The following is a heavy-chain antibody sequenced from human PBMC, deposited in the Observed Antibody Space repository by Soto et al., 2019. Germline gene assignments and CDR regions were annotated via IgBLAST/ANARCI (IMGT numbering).Heavy chain of an antibody. D-gene: IGHD4-17*01. CDR3: ARAASPGYDHGGNRGEYFDY. Sequence: QVQLVQSGAEVKKPGSSVKVSCKASGGTFSSYAISWVRQAPGQGLEWMGGIIPIFGTANYAQKFQGRVTITADESTSTAYMELSSLRSEDTAVYYCARAASPGYDHGGNRGEYFDYWGQGTLVTVSS. J-gene: IGHJ4*02. CDR2: IIPIFGTA. V-gene: IGHV1-69*01. CDR1: GGTFSSYA.